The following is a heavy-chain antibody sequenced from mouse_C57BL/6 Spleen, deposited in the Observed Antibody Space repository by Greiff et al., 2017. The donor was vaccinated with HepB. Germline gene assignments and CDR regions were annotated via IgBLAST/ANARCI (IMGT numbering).Heavy chain of an antibody. CDR2: IDPSDSYT. Sequence: QVQLQQPGAELVKPGASVKLSCKASGYTFTSYWMQWVKQRPGQGLEWIGEIDPSDSYTNYNQKFKGKATLTVDTSSSTAYMQLSSLTSEDSAVYYCAGGSYGSSQAWFAYWGQGTLVTVSA. CDR3: AGGSYGSSQAWFAY. V-gene: IGHV1-50*01. J-gene: IGHJ3*01. D-gene: IGHD1-1*01. CDR1: GYTFTSYW.